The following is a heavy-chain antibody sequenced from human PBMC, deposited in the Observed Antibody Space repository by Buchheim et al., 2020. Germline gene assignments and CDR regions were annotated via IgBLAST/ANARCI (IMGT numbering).Heavy chain of an antibody. CDR3: ARVATTDAFDI. D-gene: IGHD1-26*01. J-gene: IGHJ3*02. CDR2: IYHGGSS. CDR1: XGSIISGDSS. Sequence: QLQLQESGSGLVKPSQTLSLTCAVSXGSIISGDSSWSWIRQPPGRGLDWIGYIYHGGSSYYSPSLKSRVTISVDRSKNQFSLKLSSVTAADTAVYYCARVATTDAFDIWGQGT. V-gene: IGHV4-30-2*01.